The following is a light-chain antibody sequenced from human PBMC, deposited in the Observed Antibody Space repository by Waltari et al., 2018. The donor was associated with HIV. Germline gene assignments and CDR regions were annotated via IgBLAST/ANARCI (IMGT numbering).Light chain of an antibody. J-gene: IGKJ2*01. CDR2: GAS. V-gene: IGKV3-15*01. CDR3: QQYNNWPPYT. CDR1: QSVGTN. Sequence: EIVMTQSPDTLSVSPGERATLSCRASQSVGTNLAWYQQKAGQAPRLLLYGASTWAAGIPPRFSGFGSGTEFTLIISNLQAEDSAVYYCQQYNNWPPYTFGQGTKLEIQ.